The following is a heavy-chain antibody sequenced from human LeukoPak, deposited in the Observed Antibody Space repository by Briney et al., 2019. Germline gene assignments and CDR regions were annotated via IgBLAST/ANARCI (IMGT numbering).Heavy chain of an antibody. Sequence: PGGSLRLSCAASGFTFSSYAMSWVRQAPGKGLEWVSAISGSGGSTYYADSVKGRFTISRDNSKNTLYLQMNSLRAEDTAVYYCANPIDYDYYYYMDVWGKGITVTVSS. CDR1: GFTFSSYA. V-gene: IGHV3-23*01. J-gene: IGHJ6*03. CDR2: ISGSGGST. CDR3: ANPIDYDYYYYMDV.